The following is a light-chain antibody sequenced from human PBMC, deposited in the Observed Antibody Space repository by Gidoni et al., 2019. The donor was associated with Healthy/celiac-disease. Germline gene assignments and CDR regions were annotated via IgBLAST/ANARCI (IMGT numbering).Light chain of an antibody. CDR3: QSADSSGTYLYV. J-gene: IGLJ1*01. V-gene: IGLV3-25*03. Sequence: SYELTQPPSVSVSPGQTARIPCSGDALPKQYAYWYQQKPGQAPLLVIYKDSERPSGIPERFSGSSSGTTVTLTISGVQAEDEADYYCQSADSSGTYLYVFGTGTKVTVL. CDR1: ALPKQY. CDR2: KDS.